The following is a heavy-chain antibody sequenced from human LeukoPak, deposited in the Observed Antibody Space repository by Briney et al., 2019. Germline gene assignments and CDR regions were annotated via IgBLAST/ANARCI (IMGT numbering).Heavy chain of an antibody. CDR2: IYYSGST. V-gene: IGHV4-59*01. CDR3: ARSDYCSGGSCYSGFDY. CDR1: GGSFSGYF. Sequence: SETLSLTCAVYGGSFSGYFWSWIRQSPGKGLEWIGYIYYSGSTNYNPSLKSRVTISVDTSKNQFSLKLSSVTAADTAVYYCARSDYCSGGSCYSGFDYWGQGTLVTVSS. J-gene: IGHJ4*02. D-gene: IGHD2-15*01.